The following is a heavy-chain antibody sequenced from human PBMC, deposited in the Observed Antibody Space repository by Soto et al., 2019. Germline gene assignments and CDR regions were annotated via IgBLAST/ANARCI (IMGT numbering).Heavy chain of an antibody. D-gene: IGHD1-26*01. CDR1: GFTFSSYA. J-gene: IGHJ4*02. CDR2: ISGSGGST. Sequence: EVQLLESGGGLVQPGGSLRLSCAASGFTFSSYAMTWVRQAPGKGLEWVSTISGSGGSTYYADSVKGRFTISRDNSKDTLYLQMHSLRAEDTAVYYCAKDRAKWELLEDYWGQGTLVTVSS. CDR3: AKDRAKWELLEDY. V-gene: IGHV3-23*01.